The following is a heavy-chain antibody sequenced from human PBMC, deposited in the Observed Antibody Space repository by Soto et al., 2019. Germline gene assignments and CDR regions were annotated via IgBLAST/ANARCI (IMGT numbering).Heavy chain of an antibody. CDR2: IIPIFGTA. Sequence: SVKVSCKASGGTFSSDAISWVRQAPGPGLEWRGGIIPIFGTANYAQKFQGRVTITADESTSPAYMELSSLRSEDTAVYYCARLWIQLWLRTHDAFDIWGQGTMVTGSS. CDR3: ARLWIQLWLRTHDAFDI. J-gene: IGHJ3*02. CDR1: GGTFSSDA. D-gene: IGHD5-18*01. V-gene: IGHV1-69*13.